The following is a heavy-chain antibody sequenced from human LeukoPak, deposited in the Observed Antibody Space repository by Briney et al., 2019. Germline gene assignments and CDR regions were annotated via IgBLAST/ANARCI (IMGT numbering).Heavy chain of an antibody. J-gene: IGHJ4*02. V-gene: IGHV5-51*01. Sequence: GESLKISCKGSGYSFTSYWIGWVRQMPGKGLEWMGIIYPGDSDTRYSPSFQGQVTISADKSISTAYLQWSSLKASDTAIYYCVRALRTGQGDYVPVLWGQGTLVTVSS. D-gene: IGHD3-16*01. CDR1: GYSFTSYW. CDR3: VRALRTGQGDYVPVL. CDR2: IYPGDSDT.